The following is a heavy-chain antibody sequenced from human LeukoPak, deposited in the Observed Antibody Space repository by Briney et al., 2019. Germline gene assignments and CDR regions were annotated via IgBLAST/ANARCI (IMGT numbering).Heavy chain of an antibody. D-gene: IGHD3-22*01. CDR1: GGSISSSSYY. CDR3: AREGHYYDSSGLDY. Sequence: PSETLSLTCTVSGGSISSSSYYWGWIRQPPGKGLEWIGSIYYSGSAYYNPSLKSRVTTSVDTSKNQFSLKLSSVTAADTAVYYCAREGHYYDSSGLDYWGQGTLVTVSS. J-gene: IGHJ4*02. V-gene: IGHV4-39*07. CDR2: IYYSGSA.